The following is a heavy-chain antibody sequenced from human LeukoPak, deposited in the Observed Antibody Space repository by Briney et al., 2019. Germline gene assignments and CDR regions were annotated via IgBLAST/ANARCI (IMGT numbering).Heavy chain of an antibody. CDR1: GGSFSGYY. D-gene: IGHD3-3*01. J-gene: IGHJ5*02. CDR2: INHSGST. V-gene: IGHV4-34*01. CDR3: ASGVGWFDP. Sequence: SETLSLTCAVYGGSFSGYYWSWIRQPPGKGLEWIGEINHSGSTNYNPSLKSRVTISVDASKNQFSLKLSSVTAADTAVYYCASGVGWFDPWGQGTLVTVSS.